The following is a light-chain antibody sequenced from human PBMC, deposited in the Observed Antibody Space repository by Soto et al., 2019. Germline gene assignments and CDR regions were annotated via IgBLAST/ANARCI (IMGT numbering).Light chain of an antibody. V-gene: IGKV3-11*01. CDR1: QSVSSY. CDR3: QQRSNWPPLT. CDR2: DAS. J-gene: IGKJ4*01. Sequence: EIVLTQSPATLSLSPGERATLSCRASQSVSSYLAWYQQKPGQAPRLLIYDASNRATGIPARFIGSGSGTDFTLTISSLESEDFAVYYCQQRSNWPPLTFGGGTKVEIK.